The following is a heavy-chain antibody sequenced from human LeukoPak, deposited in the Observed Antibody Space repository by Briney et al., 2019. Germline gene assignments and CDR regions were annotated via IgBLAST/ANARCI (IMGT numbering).Heavy chain of an antibody. Sequence: SETLSLTCTVSGGSLSSGGYYWSWIRQPPGKGLEWIGYIYHSGSTYYNPSLKSRVTISVDRSKNQFSLKLSSVTAADTAVYYCASSGSRSGTIAGYYYYYYMDVWGKGTTVTVSS. V-gene: IGHV4-30-2*01. CDR3: ASSGSRSGTIAGYYYYYYMDV. CDR2: IYHSGST. D-gene: IGHD1-26*01. J-gene: IGHJ6*03. CDR1: GGSLSSGGYY.